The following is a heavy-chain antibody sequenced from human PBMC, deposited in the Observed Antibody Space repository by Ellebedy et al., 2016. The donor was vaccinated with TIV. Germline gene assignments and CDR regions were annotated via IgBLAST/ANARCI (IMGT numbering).Heavy chain of an antibody. CDR1: GFTFSSYV. J-gene: IGHJ4*01. D-gene: IGHD4-23*01. Sequence: GESLKISCAASGFTFSSYVMHWVRQAPGKGLEWVAIISDDGSNKYYADSVKGRFTISRDNSKNTLYVQMNSLRPDDTAVYFCARDPTEGGGPYFDLWGHGTLVTVSS. CDR3: ARDPTEGGGPYFDL. V-gene: IGHV3-30*04. CDR2: ISDDGSNK.